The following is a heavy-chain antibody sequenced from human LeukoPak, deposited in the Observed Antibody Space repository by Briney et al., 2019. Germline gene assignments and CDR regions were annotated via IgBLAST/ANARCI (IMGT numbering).Heavy chain of an antibody. J-gene: IGHJ4*02. V-gene: IGHV4-30-2*01. CDR2: IYHSGST. CDR3: ARVGRSSTSGYGGAFDY. Sequence: PSETLSLTCTVSGGSISSGGYYWSWIRQPPGKGLEWIGYIYHSGSTYYNPSLKRRVTISVDRSKNQFSLKLSSVTAADTAVYYCARVGRSSTSGYGGAFDYWGQGTLVTVSS. D-gene: IGHD2-2*01. CDR1: GGSISSGGYY.